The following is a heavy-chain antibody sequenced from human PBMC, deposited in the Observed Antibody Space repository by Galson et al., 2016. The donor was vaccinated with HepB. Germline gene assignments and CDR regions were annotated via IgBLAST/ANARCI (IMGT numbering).Heavy chain of an antibody. V-gene: IGHV3-30*09. J-gene: IGHJ6*02. CDR1: GFTFSPYP. CDR2: ISHDENNK. Sequence: SLRLSCAASGFTFSPYPMHWVRQAPGKGLEWVAVISHDENNKFYGDSVKGRFAISRDSSKNTLFLQMDGLRAEDTAVYYCVRGRPYCSSVSCAMDVWGQGTTVTVSS. D-gene: IGHD2-2*01. CDR3: VRGRPYCSSVSCAMDV.